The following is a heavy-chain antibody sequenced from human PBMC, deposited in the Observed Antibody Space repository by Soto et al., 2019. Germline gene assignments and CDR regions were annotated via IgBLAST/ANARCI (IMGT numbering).Heavy chain of an antibody. CDR1: GYSFTSYW. V-gene: IGHV5-51*01. D-gene: IGHD2-2*01. CDR2: IYPGDSDT. J-gene: IGHJ4*02. Sequence: HGESLKISCKGSGYSFTSYWIGWVRQMPGKGLEWMGIIYPGDSDTRYSPSFQGQVTISADKSISTAYLQWSSLKASDTAMYYCARKIGYCSSTSCYDLDYWGQGTLVTVSS. CDR3: ARKIGYCSSTSCYDLDY.